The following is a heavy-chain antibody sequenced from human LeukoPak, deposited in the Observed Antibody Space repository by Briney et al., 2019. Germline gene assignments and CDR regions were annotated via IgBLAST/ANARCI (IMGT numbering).Heavy chain of an antibody. J-gene: IGHJ4*02. CDR1: GFTFDDYA. CDR3: AKASSPDFWSGYVDY. D-gene: IGHD3-3*01. Sequence: GGSLRLSCAASGFTFDDYAMHWVRQAPGKGLEWVSVISWNSGSIGYADSVKGRFTISRDNAKNSLYLQMNSLRAEDMALYYCAKASSPDFWSGYVDYWGQGTLVTVSS. CDR2: ISWNSGSI. V-gene: IGHV3-9*03.